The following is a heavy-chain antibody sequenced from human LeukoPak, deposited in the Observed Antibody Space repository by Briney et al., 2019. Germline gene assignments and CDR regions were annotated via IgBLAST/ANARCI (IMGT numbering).Heavy chain of an antibody. CDR1: GDSVSSGGYH. CDR3: ARYPAGSGRSGR. Sequence: PSETLSLTCTVSGDSVSSGGYHWSWLPQPPGKGLVWISQIVNSGSANYNHSLKSRVTISLDTSKNQFSLKVRSVTIADTAVYYCARYPAGSGRSGRWGQGTLVTVSS. CDR2: IVNSGSA. D-gene: IGHD3-10*01. J-gene: IGHJ4*02. V-gene: IGHV4-61*08.